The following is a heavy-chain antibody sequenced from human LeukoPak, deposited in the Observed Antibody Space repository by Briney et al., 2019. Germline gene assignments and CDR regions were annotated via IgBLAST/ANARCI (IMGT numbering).Heavy chain of an antibody. Sequence: SVKVSCKASGGTFSSYAISWVRQAPGQGLEWMGGIIPIFGTANYAQKFQGRVTITADESTSTAYMELSSLRSEDTAVYYCARRIGDYYYMDVWGKGTTVTVSS. CDR3: ARRIGDYYYMDV. V-gene: IGHV1-69*13. CDR2: IIPIFGTA. D-gene: IGHD4-17*01. CDR1: GGTFSSYA. J-gene: IGHJ6*03.